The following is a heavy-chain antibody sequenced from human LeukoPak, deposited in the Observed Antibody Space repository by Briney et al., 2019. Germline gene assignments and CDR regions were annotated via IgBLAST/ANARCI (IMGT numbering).Heavy chain of an antibody. CDR3: ARDMGTSNWFDP. D-gene: IGHD7-27*01. CDR1: GFTFSSYG. Sequence: PGRSLRLSCAASGFTFSSYGMHWFRQAPGKGLEWVAVMSNDGSNEYYADSVKGRFTISRDNSKNTLYLQMNSLRAEDTAVYYCARDMGTSNWFDPWGQGTLVTVSS. CDR2: MSNDGSNE. V-gene: IGHV3-30*03. J-gene: IGHJ5*02.